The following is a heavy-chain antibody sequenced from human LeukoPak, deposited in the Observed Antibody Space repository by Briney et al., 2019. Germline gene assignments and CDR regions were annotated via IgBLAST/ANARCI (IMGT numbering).Heavy chain of an antibody. CDR1: GGSISSSSYY. J-gene: IGHJ6*03. CDR2: INHSGST. CDR3: ARGWGGYSYYYYMDV. Sequence: PSETMSLTCTVSGGSISSSSYYWGWIRQPPGKGLEWIGEINHSGSTNYNPSLKSRVTISVDTSKNQFSLKLSSVTAADTAVYYCARGWGGYSYYYYMDVWGKGTTVTVSS. D-gene: IGHD5-12*01. V-gene: IGHV4-39*07.